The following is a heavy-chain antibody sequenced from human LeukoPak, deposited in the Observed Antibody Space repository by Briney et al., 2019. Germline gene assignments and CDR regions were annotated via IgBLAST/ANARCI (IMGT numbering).Heavy chain of an antibody. CDR2: ISAYNGNT. CDR3: ARDTGYCSSTSCYNGMDV. J-gene: IGHJ6*02. D-gene: IGHD2-2*01. V-gene: IGHV1-18*01. CDR1: GYTFTSYG. Sequence: ASAKVSCKASGYTFTSYGISWVRQAPGQGLEWMGWISAYNGNTNYAQKLQGRATMTTDTSTSTAYMELRSLRSDDTAVYYWARDTGYCSSTSCYNGMDVWGQGTTVTVSS.